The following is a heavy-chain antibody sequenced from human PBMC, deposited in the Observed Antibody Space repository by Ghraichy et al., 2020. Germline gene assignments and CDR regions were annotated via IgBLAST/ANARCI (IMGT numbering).Heavy chain of an antibody. CDR2: FDPEDGET. CDR3: ATASPGLTALLVYYDY. V-gene: IGHV1-24*01. Sequence: ASVKVSCKVSGYTLTDLSMHWVRQAPGKGLEWMGGFDPEDGETIYAQKFQGRVTMTEDTSTDTAYMELSSLRSEDTAVYYCATASPGLTALLVYYDYWGQGTLVTVSS. J-gene: IGHJ4*02. D-gene: IGHD1-14*01. CDR1: GYTLTDLS.